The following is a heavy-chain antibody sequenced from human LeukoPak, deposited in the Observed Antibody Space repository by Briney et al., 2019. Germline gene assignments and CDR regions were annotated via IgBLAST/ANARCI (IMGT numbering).Heavy chain of an antibody. CDR3: ARLGYCSSTSCYSPNWFDP. V-gene: IGHV5-51*01. J-gene: IGHJ5*02. CDR1: GSRFTSYW. CDR2: IYPGDSDT. D-gene: IGHD2-2*01. Sequence: GEALKISCKGSGSRFTSYWIGWVRQMPGKGLEGMGIIYPGDSDTRYSPSFHGQVTISADKSISTAYPQWSSLKASNTAMYYCARLGYCSSTSCYSPNWFDPWGQGTLVTVSS.